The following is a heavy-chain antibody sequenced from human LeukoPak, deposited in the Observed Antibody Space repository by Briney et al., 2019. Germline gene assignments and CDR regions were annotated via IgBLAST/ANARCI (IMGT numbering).Heavy chain of an antibody. Sequence: SETLSLTCTVSGASISRYYWSSIRQPPGKGLEWIGYLFYTGSTKYNPSLKSRVTISGDTSKNQFSLRLSSVTAADTAVYYCARDLGSRSGGRWSVRAFDIWGQGTMVGVSS. CDR2: LFYTGST. D-gene: IGHD2-15*01. CDR1: GASISRYY. V-gene: IGHV4-59*01. CDR3: ARDLGSRSGGRWSVRAFDI. J-gene: IGHJ3*02.